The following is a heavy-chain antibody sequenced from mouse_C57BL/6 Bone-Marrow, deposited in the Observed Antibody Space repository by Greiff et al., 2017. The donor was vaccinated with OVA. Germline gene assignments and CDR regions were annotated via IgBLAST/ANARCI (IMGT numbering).Heavy chain of an antibody. D-gene: IGHD2-5*01. CDR1: GYTFTSYW. V-gene: IGHV1-55*01. CDR2: IYPGSGST. Sequence: QVQLKQSGAELVKPGASVKMSCKASGYTFTSYWITWVKQRPGQGLEWIGDIYPGSGSTNYNEKFKSKATLTVDTSSSTAYMQLSSLTSEDSAVYYCARGGYYSNFDWYFDVWGTGTTVTVSS. J-gene: IGHJ1*03. CDR3: ARGGYYSNFDWYFDV.